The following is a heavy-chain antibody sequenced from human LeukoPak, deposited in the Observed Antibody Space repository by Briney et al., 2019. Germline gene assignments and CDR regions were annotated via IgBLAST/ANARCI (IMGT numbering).Heavy chain of an antibody. V-gene: IGHV3-30*02. CDR3: AKVVIAFNWNXGASXY. Sequence: AGGSLRLSCAASGFTFFSYEMNWVRQAPGKGLEWVAFIRYDGSDKYYADSVKGRFTVSRDNSKNTVYLQMDSLRTEDTAVYYCAKVVIAFNWNXGASXYXXXXILVTVSX. D-gene: IGHD1-20*01. CDR1: GFTFFSYE. J-gene: IGHJ4*02. CDR2: IRYDGSDK.